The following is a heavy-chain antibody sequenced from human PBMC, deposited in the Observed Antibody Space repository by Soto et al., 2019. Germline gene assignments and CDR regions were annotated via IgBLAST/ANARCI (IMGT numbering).Heavy chain of an antibody. D-gene: IGHD2-15*01. CDR3: ARDDLYCGGGSCYRSPPGMDV. CDR2: ISYDGSNK. V-gene: IGHV3-30-3*01. J-gene: IGHJ6*02. Sequence: QVQLVESGGGVVQPGRSLRLSCAASGFTFSSYAMHWVRQAPGKGLEWVAVISYDGSNKYYADSVKGRFTISRDNSKNTLYLQMNSLRAEDTAVYYCARDDLYCGGGSCYRSPPGMDVWGQGTTVTVSS. CDR1: GFTFSSYA.